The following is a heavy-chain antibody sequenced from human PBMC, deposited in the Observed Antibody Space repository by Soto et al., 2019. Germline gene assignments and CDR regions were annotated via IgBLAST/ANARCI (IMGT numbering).Heavy chain of an antibody. CDR1: GFSLANYP. J-gene: IGHJ4*02. CDR3: AKGPHTNVGWPYYFES. V-gene: IGHV3-48*02. D-gene: IGHD6-19*01. Sequence: PGGSLRLSCVASGFSLANYPMNWVRQTPGKGLEWISYSSPRGDTIYYADSVEGRFTISRDDARNSLSLHMSSLRDEDSALYYCAKGPHTNVGWPYYFESWGQGVTVTVYS. CDR2: SSPRGDTI.